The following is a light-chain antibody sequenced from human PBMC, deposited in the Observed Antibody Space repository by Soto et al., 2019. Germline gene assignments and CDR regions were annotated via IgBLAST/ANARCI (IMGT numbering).Light chain of an antibody. CDR3: SSYTSSSTRV. Sequence: QSALTQPASVAGSPGQSITISCTGTSSDVGGYNYVSWYQQHPGKPPKLMIYEVSNRPSGVSNRFSGSKSGNTASLTISGLQAEDEADYYCSSYTSSSTRVFGTGTKVTVL. J-gene: IGLJ1*01. V-gene: IGLV2-14*01. CDR2: EVS. CDR1: SSDVGGYNY.